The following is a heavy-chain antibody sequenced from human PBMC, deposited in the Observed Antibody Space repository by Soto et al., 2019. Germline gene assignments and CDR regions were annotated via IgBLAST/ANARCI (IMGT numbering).Heavy chain of an antibody. CDR3: ARANRIAAAGTGYYYYMDV. Sequence: PGGSLRLSCAASGFTFSSYWMHWVRQASGKGLVWVSRINSDGSSTSYADSVKGRFTISRDNAKNTLYLQMNSLRAEDTAVYYCARANRIAAAGTGYYYYMDVWGKGTTVTVSS. CDR2: INSDGSST. CDR1: GFTFSSYW. V-gene: IGHV3-74*01. J-gene: IGHJ6*03. D-gene: IGHD6-13*01.